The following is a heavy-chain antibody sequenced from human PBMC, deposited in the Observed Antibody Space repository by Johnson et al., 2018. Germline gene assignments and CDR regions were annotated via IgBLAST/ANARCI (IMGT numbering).Heavy chain of an antibody. CDR3: ARSRSDSYVIDI. CDR2: ISSDGSNK. V-gene: IGHV3-30-3*01. CDR1: GFTFRSYA. Sequence: QVQLVQSGGGVVQPGRSLRLSCAASGFTFRSYAMNWVRQAPGKGLEWVAVISSDGSNKYYGDSVKGRLTISRDNSKNTLYLQMNSLRAEDTAVYYCARSRSDSYVIDIWGQGTIVTVSP. J-gene: IGHJ3*02. D-gene: IGHD3-16*01.